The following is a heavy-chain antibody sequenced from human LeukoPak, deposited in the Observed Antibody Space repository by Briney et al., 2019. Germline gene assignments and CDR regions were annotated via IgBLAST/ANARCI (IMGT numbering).Heavy chain of an antibody. Sequence: GGSLRLSCAASGFTFSSYAMSWVRQAPGKGLEWVSAISGSGGSTYYADSVKGRFTISRDNSKKTLYLQMNSLRAEDTAVYYCAKSADDYDILTGYDYWGQGTLVTVSS. V-gene: IGHV3-23*01. D-gene: IGHD3-9*01. J-gene: IGHJ4*02. CDR2: ISGSGGST. CDR1: GFTFSSYA. CDR3: AKSADDYDILTGYDY.